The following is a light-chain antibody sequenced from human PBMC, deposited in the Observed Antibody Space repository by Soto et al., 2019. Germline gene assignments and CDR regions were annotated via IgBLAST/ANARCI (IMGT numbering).Light chain of an antibody. J-gene: IGLJ1*01. CDR2: EVS. Sequence: QSVLTQPASVSGSPGQSITISCTGTSSDVGSYNLVSWYHQHPGKAPKLMIYEVSKRPSGVSNRFSGSKSGNTASLTISGLQAEDEADYYCCSYAGSTAWVFGTGTKVTVL. V-gene: IGLV2-23*02. CDR1: SSDVGSYNL. CDR3: CSYAGSTAWV.